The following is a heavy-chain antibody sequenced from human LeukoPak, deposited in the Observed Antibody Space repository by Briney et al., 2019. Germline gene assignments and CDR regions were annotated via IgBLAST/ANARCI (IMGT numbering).Heavy chain of an antibody. J-gene: IGHJ4*02. D-gene: IGHD2-15*01. V-gene: IGHV3-21*01. Sequence: PGGSLRLPCAASGITFSTYSMNWVREAPGKGLEWVSSISRSSGYIYYSDSVKRRFTISRDNAKNSLYLQMSSLRAEDTAVYYCARAPGVGLGFDYWGQGTLVTVSS. CDR3: ARAPGVGLGFDY. CDR1: GITFSTYS. CDR2: ISRSSGYI.